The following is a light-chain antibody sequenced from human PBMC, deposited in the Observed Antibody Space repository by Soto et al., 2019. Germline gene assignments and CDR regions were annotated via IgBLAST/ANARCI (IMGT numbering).Light chain of an antibody. J-gene: IGKJ5*01. V-gene: IGKV2-28*01. CDR2: LGS. CDR1: QSLLHSDGYNY. CDR3: MQALEPPLT. Sequence: DIVMTQSPLSLPVTPREPASISCKSSQSLLHSDGYNYLDWYLQKPGQSPQLLIYLGSNRASGVPDRFSGSGSGTDFTLKISRVEAEDVGVYYCMQALEPPLTFGQGTRLEIK.